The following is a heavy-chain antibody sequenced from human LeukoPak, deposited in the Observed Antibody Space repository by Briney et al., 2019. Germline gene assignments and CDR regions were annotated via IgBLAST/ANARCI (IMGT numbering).Heavy chain of an antibody. CDR2: INHSGST. D-gene: IGHD3-22*01. J-gene: IGHJ4*02. CDR1: GGSFSGYY. CDR3: ARTIDTYYYDSSGYYSPTYFDY. V-gene: IGHV4-34*01. Sequence: PSETLSLTCAVYGGSFSGYYWSWIRQPPGKGLEWIGEINHSGSTNYNPSLKSRVTISVDTSKNQFSLKLSSVTAADTAVYYCARTIDTYYYDSSGYYSPTYFDYWGQGTLVTVSS.